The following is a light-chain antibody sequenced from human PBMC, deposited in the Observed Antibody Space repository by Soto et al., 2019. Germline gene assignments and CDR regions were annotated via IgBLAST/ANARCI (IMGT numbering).Light chain of an antibody. CDR3: QQSFGTPLT. V-gene: IGKV1-39*01. J-gene: IGKJ4*01. Sequence: DIEMTQSPSSLSSSVGDRVTITCRASQSISNYLNWYHHKPGKDPKLLIYAASSLQSGVTTRLSGSGSGTEFTLTIISLHPEDFALYYCQQSFGTPLTFGGGTKIEIK. CDR1: QSISNY. CDR2: AAS.